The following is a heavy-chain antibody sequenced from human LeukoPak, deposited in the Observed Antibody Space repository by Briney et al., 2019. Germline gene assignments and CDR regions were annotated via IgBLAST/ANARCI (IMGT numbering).Heavy chain of an antibody. CDR1: GGSFSGYY. CDR3: ARDLSRADWYFDL. D-gene: IGHD3-10*01. Sequence: PSETLSLTCAVYGGSFSGYYWSWIRQPPGKGLEWIGEINHSGSTNYNPSLKSRVTISVVTSRNQFSLKLNSVTAADTAVYYCARDLSRADWYFDLWGRGTLVTVSS. J-gene: IGHJ2*01. CDR2: INHSGST. V-gene: IGHV4-34*01.